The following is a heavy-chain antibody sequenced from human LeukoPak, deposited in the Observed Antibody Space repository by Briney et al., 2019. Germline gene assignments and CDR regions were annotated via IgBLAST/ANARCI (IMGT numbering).Heavy chain of an antibody. CDR3: ARGTDMTPISGYYSFVY. D-gene: IGHD5-12*01. CDR1: GGSIGSGNFY. Sequence: SETLSLTCTVSGGSIGSGNFYWNWIRQHPGRGLEWIGYIYDTGITYYNPSLKSRVTISADTSKKQFSLNLRSVTAADTAVYRCARGTDMTPISGYYSFVYWGQGTLVSVSS. CDR2: IYDTGIT. J-gene: IGHJ4*02. V-gene: IGHV4-31*03.